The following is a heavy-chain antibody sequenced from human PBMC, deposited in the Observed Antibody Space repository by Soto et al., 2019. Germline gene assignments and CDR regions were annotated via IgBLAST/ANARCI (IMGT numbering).Heavy chain of an antibody. D-gene: IGHD6-6*01. J-gene: IGHJ5*02. CDR1: GGTLSRYA. CDR3: ARVFGSSSGNWFDP. Sequence: GGALKVSLQASGGTLSRYAFHWGRQAPVQGLEWMGGIIPIFGTANYAQKFQGRVTITADESTSTAYMELSSLRSEDTAVYYCARVFGSSSGNWFDPWGQGTLVTVSS. V-gene: IGHV1-69*01. CDR2: IIPIFGTA.